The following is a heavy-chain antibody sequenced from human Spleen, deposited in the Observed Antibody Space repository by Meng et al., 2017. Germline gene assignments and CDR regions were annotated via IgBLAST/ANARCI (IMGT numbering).Heavy chain of an antibody. J-gene: IGHJ4*02. V-gene: IGHV5-51*01. CDR2: IYPVDSDT. Sequence: GESLKISCKGSGYIFTNYWIGWVRQMPGKGLEWMGIIYPVDSDTRYSPSFQGQVTISADKSISTAYLQWSSLKASDTAIYYCARRMAVAGYYFDYWGQGTLVTVSS. CDR3: ARRMAVAGYYFDY. CDR1: GYIFTNYW. D-gene: IGHD6-19*01.